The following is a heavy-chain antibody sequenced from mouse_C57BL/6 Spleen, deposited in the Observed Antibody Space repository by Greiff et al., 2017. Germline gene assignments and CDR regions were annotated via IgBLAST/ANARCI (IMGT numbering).Heavy chain of an antibody. CDR3: VRHEGYYPYYYAMDY. CDR1: GFSFNTYA. D-gene: IGHD2-3*01. V-gene: IGHV10-1*01. J-gene: IGHJ4*01. CDR2: IRSKSNNYAT. Sequence: EVKLVESGGGLVQPKGSLKLSCAASGFSFNTYAMNWVRQAPGKGLEWVARIRSKSNNYATYYADSVKDRFTISRDDSESMLYLQMNNLKTEDTAMYYCVRHEGYYPYYYAMDYWGQGTSVTVSS.